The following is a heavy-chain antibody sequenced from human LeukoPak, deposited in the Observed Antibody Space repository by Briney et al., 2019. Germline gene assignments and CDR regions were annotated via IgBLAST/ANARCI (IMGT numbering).Heavy chain of an antibody. Sequence: GGSLRLSCAASGFTLSSYWMHWVRQAPGKGLVWVSRINSDGSSTSYADSVKGRFTISRDNAKNTLYLQMNSLRAEDTAVYYCARSSGNYYSWFDPWGQGTLVTVSS. D-gene: IGHD1-26*01. CDR1: GFTLSSYW. CDR3: ARSSGNYYSWFDP. V-gene: IGHV3-74*01. CDR2: INSDGSST. J-gene: IGHJ5*02.